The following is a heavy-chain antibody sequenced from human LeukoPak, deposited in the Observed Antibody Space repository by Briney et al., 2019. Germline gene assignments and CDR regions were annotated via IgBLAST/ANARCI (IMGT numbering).Heavy chain of an antibody. CDR2: IYPADSDT. V-gene: IGHV5-51*01. Sequence: GESLKTSCKGSGYSFTTYWIAWVRQMPGKGLEWMGIIYPADSDTRYSPSFQGQVTISADKSISTAYLQWSSLKASDTAMYYCARRIAVAGTPHYPVYMDVWGKGTTVTVSS. D-gene: IGHD6-19*01. CDR1: GYSFTTYW. CDR3: ARRIAVAGTPHYPVYMDV. J-gene: IGHJ6*03.